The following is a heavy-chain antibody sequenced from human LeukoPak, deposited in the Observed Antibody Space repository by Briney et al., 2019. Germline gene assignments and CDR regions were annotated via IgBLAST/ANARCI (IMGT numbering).Heavy chain of an antibody. Sequence: GRSLRLSCAASGFTFSSYAMGWVRPAPGKGLEWVSATSGSGGSTYYADSVKGRFTISRDNSKNTLYLQMNSLRAEDTAVYYCAKDWDTIFGVVIIHLDYWGQGTLVTVSS. CDR3: AKDWDTIFGVVIIHLDY. D-gene: IGHD3-3*01. CDR1: GFTFSSYA. V-gene: IGHV3-23*01. J-gene: IGHJ4*02. CDR2: TSGSGGST.